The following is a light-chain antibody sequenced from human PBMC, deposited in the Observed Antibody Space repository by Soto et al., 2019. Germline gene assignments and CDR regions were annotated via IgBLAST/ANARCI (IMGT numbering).Light chain of an antibody. CDR1: QSVDNQ. CDR3: QQRFNWPLT. J-gene: IGKJ4*01. V-gene: IGKV3-11*01. CDR2: ETS. Sequence: EIVLTQSPATLSLSPGERATLSCRASQSVDNQLAWYQQKAGQAPRLLIYETSNRASGIPARFSGSGSGTDFTLTISSLEPEDFAIYYCQQRFNWPLTFGGGTKVEVK.